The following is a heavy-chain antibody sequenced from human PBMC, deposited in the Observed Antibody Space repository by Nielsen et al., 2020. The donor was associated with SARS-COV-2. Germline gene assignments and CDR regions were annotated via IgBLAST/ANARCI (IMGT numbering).Heavy chain of an antibody. Sequence: ASVKVSCKASGYTFTDYYIHWVRQAPGQGLEWMGRINPYSGGTNYAQKFQGTVTMTTVTSTTTAYMELRNLRSDDTAVYYCARVDPYGDFDYWGQGTLVTVSS. D-gene: IGHD4-17*01. CDR3: ARVDPYGDFDY. CDR1: GYTFTDYY. J-gene: IGHJ4*01. V-gene: IGHV1-2*06. CDR2: INPYSGGT.